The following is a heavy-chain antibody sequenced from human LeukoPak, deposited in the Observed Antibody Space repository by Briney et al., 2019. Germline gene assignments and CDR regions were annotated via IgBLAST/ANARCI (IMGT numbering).Heavy chain of an antibody. V-gene: IGHV4-59*01. D-gene: IGHD5-18*01. CDR2: IYYSGST. J-gene: IGHJ4*02. CDR1: GGSISSYY. CDR3: ARGRGYSYGPPGSPDY. Sequence: PSETLSLTCTVSGGSISSYYWSWIRQPPGKGLEWIGYIYYSGSTNYNPSLKSRVTISVDTSKNQFSLKLSSVTAADTAVYYCARGRGYSYGPPGSPDYWGQGTLVTVSS.